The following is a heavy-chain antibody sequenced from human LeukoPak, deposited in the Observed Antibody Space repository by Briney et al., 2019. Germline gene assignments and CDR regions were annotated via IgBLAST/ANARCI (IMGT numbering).Heavy chain of an antibody. Sequence: GGSLRLSCAASGFTFSSYSMNWVRQAPGKGLEWVSSISSSSYIYYADSVKGRFTISRDNAKNSLYLQMNSPRAEDTAVYYCARDQDRAFDIWGQGTMVTVSS. CDR1: GFTFSSYS. V-gene: IGHV3-21*01. CDR3: ARDQDRAFDI. CDR2: ISSSSYI. J-gene: IGHJ3*02.